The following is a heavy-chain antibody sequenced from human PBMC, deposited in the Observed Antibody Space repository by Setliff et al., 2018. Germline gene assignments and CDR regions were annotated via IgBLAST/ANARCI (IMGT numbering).Heavy chain of an antibody. CDR3: VREYSGGGLT. J-gene: IGHJ3*01. Sequence: ASVKVSCKASGYTFTSYGFRWVRQAPGQGLEWMGRISVYNGNTNYGQEYQGRVAMTTDTSTNTVYMELRSLRSDDTAVYFCVREYSGGGLTWGQGTMVTVS. V-gene: IGHV1-18*01. D-gene: IGHD1-26*01. CDR2: ISVYNGNT. CDR1: GYTFTSYG.